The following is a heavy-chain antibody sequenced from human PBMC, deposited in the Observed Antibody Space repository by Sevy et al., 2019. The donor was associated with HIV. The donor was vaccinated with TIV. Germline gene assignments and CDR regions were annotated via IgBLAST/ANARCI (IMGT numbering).Heavy chain of an antibody. CDR1: GFTFSNYA. J-gene: IGHJ4*02. CDR2: ISGSGGRI. Sequence: GGSLRLSCAASGFTFSNYAMSWVRQAPGKGLEWVSAISGSGGRIYYVDSVKGRFTISRDNSKNTLYLQMNSLRAEDSAVYYCATEGLSGYDAPLAYWGQGTLVTVSS. D-gene: IGHD5-12*01. V-gene: IGHV3-23*01. CDR3: ATEGLSGYDAPLAY.